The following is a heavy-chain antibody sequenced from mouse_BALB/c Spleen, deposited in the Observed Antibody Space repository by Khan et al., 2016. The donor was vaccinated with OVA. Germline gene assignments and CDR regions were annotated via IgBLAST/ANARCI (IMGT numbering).Heavy chain of an antibody. CDR1: GFSLTGYG. Sequence: QVQLKQSGPGLVAPSQSLSITCTVSGFSLTGYGVNWVRQPPGKGLEWLGMIWGNGNTDYNSALKSRLSIRKENFKSQVFLKMNSLQTDDTARYYCARAYYGDDDYAMDYWGQGTSVTVSS. CDR3: ARAYYGDDDYAMDY. J-gene: IGHJ4*01. CDR2: IWGNGNT. V-gene: IGHV2-6-7*01. D-gene: IGHD2-9*01.